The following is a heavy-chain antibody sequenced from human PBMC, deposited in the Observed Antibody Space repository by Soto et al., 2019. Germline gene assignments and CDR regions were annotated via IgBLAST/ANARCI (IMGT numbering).Heavy chain of an antibody. Sequence: PGGSLRLSCAASGFTFSNAWMSWVRQAPGKGLEWVGRIKSKTDGGTTDYDAPVKGRITISRDDSKNKLYLQMNSLKTEDTSVYYCTTEWQFYCSGGSCYGGYFDYWGQGT. CDR1: GFTFSNAW. CDR2: IKSKTDGGTT. V-gene: IGHV3-15*01. CDR3: TTEWQFYCSGGSCYGGYFDY. D-gene: IGHD2-15*01. J-gene: IGHJ4*02.